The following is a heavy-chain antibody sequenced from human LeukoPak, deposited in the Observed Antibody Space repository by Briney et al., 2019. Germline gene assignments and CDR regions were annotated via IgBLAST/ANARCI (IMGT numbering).Heavy chain of an antibody. V-gene: IGHV3-23*01. Sequence: GGSLRLSCAASGFTFSSYAMSWVRQAPGKGLEWVSAISGSGGSTYYADSVKGRFTISRDNAKNSVSLQMNSLRAEDTAVYFCARPTWTNYMDVWGKGTTVTVSS. CDR3: ARPTWTNYMDV. CDR1: GFTFSSYA. J-gene: IGHJ6*03. D-gene: IGHD3/OR15-3a*01. CDR2: ISGSGGST.